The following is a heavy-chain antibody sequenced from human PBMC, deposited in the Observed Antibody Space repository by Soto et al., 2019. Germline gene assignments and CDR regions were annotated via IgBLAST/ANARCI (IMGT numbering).Heavy chain of an antibody. V-gene: IGHV5-51*01. CDR2: IYPGDSDT. Sequence: GESLKISCXGSGYSFTSYWIGWVRQMPGKGLEWMGIIYPGDSDTRYSPSFQGQVTISADKSISTAYLQWSSLKASDTAMYHCARPHDSGSYYGGFDYWGQGTLVTVSS. J-gene: IGHJ4*02. CDR3: ARPHDSGSYYGGFDY. D-gene: IGHD1-26*01. CDR1: GYSFTSYW.